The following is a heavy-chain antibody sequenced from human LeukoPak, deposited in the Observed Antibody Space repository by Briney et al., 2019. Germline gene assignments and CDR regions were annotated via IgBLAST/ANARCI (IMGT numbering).Heavy chain of an antibody. CDR2: ISGSGGST. J-gene: IGHJ4*02. V-gene: IGHV3-23*01. Sequence: GGSLRLSCAASGFTLSSYAMSWVRQAPGKGLEWVSAISGSGGSTYYADSVKGRFTISRDNSKNTLYLQMNSLRAEDTAVYYCAKSPGDFWSGPDYWGQGTLVTVSS. CDR1: GFTLSSYA. D-gene: IGHD3-3*01. CDR3: AKSPGDFWSGPDY.